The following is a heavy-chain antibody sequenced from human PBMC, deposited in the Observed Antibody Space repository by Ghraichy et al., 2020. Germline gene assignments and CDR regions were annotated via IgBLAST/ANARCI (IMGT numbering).Heavy chain of an antibody. V-gene: IGHV4-34*01. Sequence: SETLSLTCAVYGGSFSGYYWSWIRQPPGKGLEWIGEINHSGSTNYNPSLKSRVTISVDTSKNQFSLKLSSVTAADTAVYYCARGLSLGGQLVRTVYGPRQQYYYYYYGMDVWGQGTTVTVSS. CDR1: GGSFSGYY. CDR3: ARGLSLGGQLVRTVYGPRQQYYYYYYGMDV. D-gene: IGHD6-6*01. CDR2: INHSGST. J-gene: IGHJ6*02.